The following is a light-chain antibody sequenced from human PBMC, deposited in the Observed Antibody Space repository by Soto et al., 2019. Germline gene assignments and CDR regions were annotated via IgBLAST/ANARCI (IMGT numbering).Light chain of an antibody. CDR1: QSVRSVY. CDR2: GAS. J-gene: IGKJ3*01. V-gene: IGKV3-20*01. Sequence: EIMLTQSPGTLSLSPGERATLSCRASQSVRSVYLAWYQQKPGQPPRLLIYGASTRATGIPDRFSGSGSGTDFTLSISRLEPEDFAVYFCQQYGVSPQSFGPGTKVDNK. CDR3: QQYGVSPQS.